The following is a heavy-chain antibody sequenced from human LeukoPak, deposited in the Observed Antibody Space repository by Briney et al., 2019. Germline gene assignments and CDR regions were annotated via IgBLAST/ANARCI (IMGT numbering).Heavy chain of an antibody. CDR2: IVHDGNNK. J-gene: IGHJ5*02. Sequence: PGGSLRLSCAASGFTFNSYGMHWVRQAPGKGLEWVAVIVHDGNNKYYADSVKGRFTISRDNAKNSLYLQMNSLRAEDTALYYCAKDIGSGSYYSNWFDPWGQGTLVNVSS. V-gene: IGHV3-30*18. CDR3: AKDIGSGSYYSNWFDP. D-gene: IGHD3-10*01. CDR1: GFTFNSYG.